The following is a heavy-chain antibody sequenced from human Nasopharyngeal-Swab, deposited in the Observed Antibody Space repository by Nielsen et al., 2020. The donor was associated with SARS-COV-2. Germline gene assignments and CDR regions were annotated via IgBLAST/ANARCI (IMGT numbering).Heavy chain of an antibody. CDR2: ISYDGSNK. V-gene: IGHV3-30*04. Sequence: GESLKISCAASGFTFSSYAMHWVRQAPGKGLEWVAVISYDGSNKYYADSVKGRFTISRDNSKNTLYLQMNSLRAEDTAAYYCAREGGNWFDPWGQGTLVTVSS. J-gene: IGHJ5*02. CDR3: AREGGNWFDP. CDR1: GFTFSSYA. D-gene: IGHD1-26*01.